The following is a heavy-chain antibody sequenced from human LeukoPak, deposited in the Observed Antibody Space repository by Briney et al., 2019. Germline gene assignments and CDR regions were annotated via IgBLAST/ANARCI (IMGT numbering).Heavy chain of an antibody. CDR1: GFTFDDYA. CDR2: ISWNSGSI. D-gene: IGHD4-17*01. V-gene: IGHV3-9*03. Sequence: GGSLRLSCEASGFTFDDYAMHWVRQAPGKGLEWVSGISWNSGSIGYADSVKGRFTISRDNAKNSLYLQMNSLRAEDMALYYCAKVAVRYGDYGKIGAFDIWGQGTMVTVSS. CDR3: AKVAVRYGDYGKIGAFDI. J-gene: IGHJ3*02.